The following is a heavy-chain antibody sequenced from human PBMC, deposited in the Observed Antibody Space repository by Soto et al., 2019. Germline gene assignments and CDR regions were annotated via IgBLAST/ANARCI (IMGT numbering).Heavy chain of an antibody. CDR2: MYYSGST. V-gene: IGHV4-39*01. D-gene: IGHD2-2*01. CDR3: ARNPYSAPYIVVVATSIVLDAFDI. J-gene: IGHJ3*02. Sequence: SETLSLTCTVSGGSISSSSYYWGWIRQPPGKGLEWIGSMYYSGSTYFNPSLKSRVTISVDTSKNQLSLKLSSVTASDTAVYYCARNPYSAPYIVVVATSIVLDAFDIWGQGTMVTVSS. CDR1: GGSISSSSYY.